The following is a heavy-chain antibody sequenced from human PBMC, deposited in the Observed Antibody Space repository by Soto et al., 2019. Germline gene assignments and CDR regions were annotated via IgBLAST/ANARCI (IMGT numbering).Heavy chain of an antibody. CDR3: ARERVVNYTDYYFDY. J-gene: IGHJ4*02. Sequence: GGSLRLSCAASGFDFYYYNMNWVRQAPGRGLEWVSSISGTGIDIHFADSVKGRFVISRDNAKTSLYLQMNSLRPEDTAVYYCARERVVNYTDYYFDYWGQGTVVTVSS. CDR1: GFDFYYYN. V-gene: IGHV3-21*01. D-gene: IGHD3-16*02. CDR2: ISGTGIDI.